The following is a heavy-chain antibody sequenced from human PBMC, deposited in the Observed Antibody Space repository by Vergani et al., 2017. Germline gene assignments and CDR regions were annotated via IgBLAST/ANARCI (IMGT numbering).Heavy chain of an antibody. J-gene: IGHJ6*02. CDR1: GFTFSSYG. V-gene: IGHV3-30*02. Sequence: QVQLVESGGGVVQPGGSLRLSCAASGFTFSSYGMHWVRQAPGKGLEWVAFIRYDGSNKYYADSVKGRFTISRDNSKNTLYLQMNSLRAEDTAVCYSSKDGPSSGCYLRNYYYYYGMDVWGQGTTVTVSS. CDR2: IRYDGSNK. D-gene: IGHD6-19*01. CDR3: SKDGPSSGCYLRNYYYYYGMDV.